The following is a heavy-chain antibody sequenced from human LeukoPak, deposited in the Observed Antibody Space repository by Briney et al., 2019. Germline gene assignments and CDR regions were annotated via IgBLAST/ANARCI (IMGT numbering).Heavy chain of an antibody. CDR1: GGSFSGYY. CDR3: AVMGCSSTSCSYYYYYMDV. CDR2: INHSGST. J-gene: IGHJ6*03. D-gene: IGHD2-2*01. Sequence: PSEALSLTCAVYGGSFSGYYWSWIRQPPGKGLEWIGEINHSGSTNYNPSLKSRVTISVATSKNQFSLKLSSVTAADTAVYYCAVMGCSSTSCSYYYYYMDVWGKGTTVTVSS. V-gene: IGHV4-34*01.